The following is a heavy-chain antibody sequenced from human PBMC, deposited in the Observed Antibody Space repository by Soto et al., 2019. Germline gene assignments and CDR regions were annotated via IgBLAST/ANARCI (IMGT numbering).Heavy chain of an antibody. J-gene: IGHJ4*02. V-gene: IGHV4-39*01. CDR2: IYYSGST. CDR1: GGSISSSSYY. Sequence: SETLSLTCTVSGGSISSSSYYWGWIRQPPGKGLEWIGSIYYSGSTYYNPSLKSRVTISVDTSKNQFSLKLSSVTAADTAVYYCARRVVRGVIPLDYFDYWGQGTLVTVSS. CDR3: ARRVVRGVIPLDYFDY. D-gene: IGHD3-10*01.